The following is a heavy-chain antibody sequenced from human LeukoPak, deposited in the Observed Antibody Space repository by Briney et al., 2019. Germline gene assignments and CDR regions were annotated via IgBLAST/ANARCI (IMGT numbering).Heavy chain of an antibody. CDR3: AREGYSNYGYYYYMDV. J-gene: IGHJ6*03. CDR2: IYYSGST. CDR1: GGSISSSSYY. D-gene: IGHD4-11*01. Sequence: SETLSLTCTVSGGSISSSSYYWGWIRQPPGKGLGWIGSIYYSGSTYYNPSLKSRVTISVDTSKNQFSLKLSSVTAADTAVYYCAREGYSNYGYYYYMDVWGKGTTVTVSS. V-gene: IGHV4-39*07.